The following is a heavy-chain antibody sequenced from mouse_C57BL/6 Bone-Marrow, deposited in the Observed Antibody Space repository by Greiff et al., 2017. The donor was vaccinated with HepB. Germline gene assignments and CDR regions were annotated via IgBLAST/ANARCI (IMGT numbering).Heavy chain of an antibody. V-gene: IGHV2-6-1*01. CDR1: GFSLTSYG. CDR2: IWSDGSP. Sequence: VQLQESGPGLVAPSQSLSITCTVSGFSLTSYGVHWVRQPPGKGLEWLVVIWSDGSPTYNSALKSRLSISKYNSKSQVFLKMNSLQTDDTAMYYCARQGEYYYGSSYDYAMDYWGQGTSVTVSS. CDR3: ARQGEYYYGSSYDYAMDY. J-gene: IGHJ4*01. D-gene: IGHD1-1*01.